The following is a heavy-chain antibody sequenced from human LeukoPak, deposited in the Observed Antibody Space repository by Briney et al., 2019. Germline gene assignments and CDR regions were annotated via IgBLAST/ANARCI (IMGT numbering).Heavy chain of an antibody. CDR1: GFTFTNYA. Sequence: GGSLRLSCAASGFTFTNYAMTWVRQAPGKGLEWVSAIARSGGYTYYADSVGGRFTISRDNSKNTLYLQMSSLRAEDTAVYYCAKLPAAGGDYVYMDSWGQGTLVTVSS. CDR3: AKLPAAGGDYVYMDS. CDR2: IARSGGYT. V-gene: IGHV3-23*01. D-gene: IGHD3-16*01. J-gene: IGHJ4*02.